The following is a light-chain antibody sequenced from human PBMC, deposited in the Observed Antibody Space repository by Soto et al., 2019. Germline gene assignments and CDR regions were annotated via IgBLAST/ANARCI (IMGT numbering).Light chain of an antibody. CDR1: QSVSNNY. CDR3: QQYGSSPPYT. CDR2: GSS. V-gene: IGKV3-20*01. Sequence: EVVLTQSPGTLSLSPGERATLSCRASQSVSNNYFAWYQQKPGQAPRLLIFGSSDSATGIPDRFSGSGPGTDFTLNINILGPEDFAVYYCQQYGSSPPYTFGHGTMLEIK. J-gene: IGKJ2*01.